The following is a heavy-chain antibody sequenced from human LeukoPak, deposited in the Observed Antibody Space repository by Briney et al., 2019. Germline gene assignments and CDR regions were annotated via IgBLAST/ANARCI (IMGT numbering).Heavy chain of an antibody. D-gene: IGHD3-3*01. V-gene: IGHV4-39*01. Sequence: PSETLSLTCTVSGGPISSNNCYWGWIRQPPGKGLEWIGNIFYSGNTYSNPSLKSRVTISVDTSNNQFSLRLSSVTAADTALYYCARLLAGAVAFGSEYFHHWGQGTLVTVSS. CDR1: GGPISSNNCY. CDR2: IFYSGNT. CDR3: ARLLAGAVAFGSEYFHH. J-gene: IGHJ1*01.